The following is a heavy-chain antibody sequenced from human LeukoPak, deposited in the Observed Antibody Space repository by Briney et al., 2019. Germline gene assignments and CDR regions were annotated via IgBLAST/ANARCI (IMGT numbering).Heavy chain of an antibody. CDR2: IYDNGDA. J-gene: IGHJ4*02. Sequence: GGSLRLSCAASGFTVSSNYMSWVRQAPGKGLEWVSVIYDNGDAYSPDSVKGRFTISRHNSKSTLYLQMNSLRPEDTAMYYCAGGSRRDGYDYWGQGTLVTVSS. V-gene: IGHV3-53*04. CDR1: GFTVSSNY. CDR3: AGGSRRDGYDY. D-gene: IGHD5-24*01.